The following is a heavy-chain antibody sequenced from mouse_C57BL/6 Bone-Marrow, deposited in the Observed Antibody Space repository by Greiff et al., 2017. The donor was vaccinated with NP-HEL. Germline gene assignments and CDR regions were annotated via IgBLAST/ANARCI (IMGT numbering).Heavy chain of an antibody. J-gene: IGHJ1*03. CDR1: GYTFTSYW. CDR2: IHPNSGST. CDR3: ARVGSSFWYFDV. Sequence: QVQLKQPGAELVKPGASVKLSCKASGYTFTSYWMHWVKQRPGQGLEWIGMIHPNSGSTNYNEKFKSKATLTVDKSSSTAYMQLSSLTSEDSAVYYCARVGSSFWYFDVWGTGTTVTVSS. D-gene: IGHD1-1*01. V-gene: IGHV1-64*01.